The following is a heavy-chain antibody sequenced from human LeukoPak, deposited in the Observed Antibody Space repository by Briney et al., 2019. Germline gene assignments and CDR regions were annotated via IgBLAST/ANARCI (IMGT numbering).Heavy chain of an antibody. V-gene: IGHV1-3*01. CDR1: GYTFTSYA. CDR3: ARVGASYATYSFDY. D-gene: IGHD2-2*01. CDR2: INAGNGNT. J-gene: IGHJ4*02. Sequence: GASVKVSCKASGYTFTSYAMHWVRHAPGQRLEWMGWINAGNGNTKYSQKFQGRVTITRDTSASTAYMELSSLRSEDTAVYYCARVGASYATYSFDYWGQGTLVTVSS.